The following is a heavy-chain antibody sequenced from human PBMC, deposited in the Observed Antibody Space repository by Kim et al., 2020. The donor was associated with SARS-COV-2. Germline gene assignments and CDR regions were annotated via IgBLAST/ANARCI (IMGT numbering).Heavy chain of an antibody. CDR3: ARSHQEANYFDY. D-gene: IGHD2-2*01. V-gene: IGHV3-33*01. Sequence: GGSLRLSCAASGFTFSSYGMHWVRQAPGKGLEWVAVIWYDGSNKYYADSVKGRFTISRDNSKNTLYLQMNSLRAEDTAVYYCARSHQEANYFDYWGQGTLVTVSS. CDR2: IWYDGSNK. J-gene: IGHJ4*02. CDR1: GFTFSSYG.